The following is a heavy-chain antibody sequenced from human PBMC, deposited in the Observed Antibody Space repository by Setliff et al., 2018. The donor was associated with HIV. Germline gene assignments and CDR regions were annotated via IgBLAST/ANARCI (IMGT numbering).Heavy chain of an antibody. V-gene: IGHV1-2*06. D-gene: IGHD3-9*01. CDR1: GYKFTGHH. J-gene: IGHJ4*02. Sequence: ASVKVSCKASGYKFTGHHIQWMRQAPGQGLEWMGRINPNMGDTQYAQKFQGRIVMTRDTSINTVYMELSSLTSDDTALYYCARQDIPTGYYLFDYWGQGTQVTVSS. CDR3: ARQDIPTGYYLFDY. CDR2: INPNMGDT.